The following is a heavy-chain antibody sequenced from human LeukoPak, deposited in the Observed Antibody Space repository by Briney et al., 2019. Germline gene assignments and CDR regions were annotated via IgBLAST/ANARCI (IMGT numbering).Heavy chain of an antibody. J-gene: IGHJ4*02. CDR3: AKEPGEGGSAFDY. CDR1: GFSFSNYG. Sequence: GGSLRLSCAASGFSFSNYGMHWVRQAPGKGLEWVSFIRYDGSYKYYADSVKGRFTISRDNSKNTLYLQMNSLRAEDTAVYYCAKEPGEGGSAFDYWGQGTLVTVYS. CDR2: IRYDGSYK. D-gene: IGHD3-16*01. V-gene: IGHV3-30*02.